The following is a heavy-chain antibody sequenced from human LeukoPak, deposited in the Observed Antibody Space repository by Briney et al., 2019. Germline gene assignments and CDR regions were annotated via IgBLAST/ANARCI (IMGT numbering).Heavy chain of an antibody. D-gene: IGHD2-8*01. J-gene: IGHJ2*01. CDR2: IIPIFGIA. CDR1: GGTFSSYA. Sequence: SVKVSCKASGGTFSSYAISWVRQAPGQGLEWMGRIIPIFGIANYAQKFQGRVTITADKSTSTAYMELSSLRSEDTAVYYCASRCTNGVCTDWFFDLWGRGTLVTVSS. V-gene: IGHV1-69*04. CDR3: ASRCTNGVCTDWFFDL.